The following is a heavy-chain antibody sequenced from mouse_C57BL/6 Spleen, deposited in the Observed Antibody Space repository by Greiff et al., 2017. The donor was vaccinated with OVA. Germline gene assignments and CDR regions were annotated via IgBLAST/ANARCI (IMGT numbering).Heavy chain of an antibody. V-gene: IGHV5-17*01. Sequence: EVMLVESGRGLVKPGGSLKLSCAASGFTFSDYGMHWVRQAPEKGLEWVAYISSGSSTIYYADTVKGRFTISRDNAKNTLFLQMTSLRSEDTAMYYCAHGNFSNWGQGTTLTVSS. CDR3: AHGNFSN. CDR2: ISSGSSTI. J-gene: IGHJ2*01. CDR1: GFTFSDYG. D-gene: IGHD2-1*01.